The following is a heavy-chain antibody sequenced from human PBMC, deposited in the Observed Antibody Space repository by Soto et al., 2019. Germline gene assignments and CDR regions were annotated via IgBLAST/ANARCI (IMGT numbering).Heavy chain of an antibody. CDR2: ISSSSSYI. Sequence: GGSLRLSCAASGFTFSSYSMNWVRQAPGKGLEWVSSISSSSSYIYYADSVKGRFTISRDNAKNSLYLQMNSLRAEDTAVYYCARDLKYSPYYFDYWGQGTLVTVSS. CDR1: GFTFSSYS. CDR3: ARDLKYSPYYFDY. J-gene: IGHJ4*02. D-gene: IGHD5-18*01. V-gene: IGHV3-21*01.